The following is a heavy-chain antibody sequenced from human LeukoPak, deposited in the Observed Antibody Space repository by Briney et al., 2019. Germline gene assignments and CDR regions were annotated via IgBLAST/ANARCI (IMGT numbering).Heavy chain of an antibody. D-gene: IGHD6-19*01. CDR2: ISSSGSTI. Sequence: GGSLRLSCAASGFTFSSYEMNWVRQAPGKGLEWVSYISSSGSTIYYADSVKGRFTISRDNAKNSLYLQMNSLRAEDTAVYYCARGWSSGWYGGYYFDYWGQGTLVTVSS. CDR3: ARGWSSGWYGGYYFDY. J-gene: IGHJ4*02. V-gene: IGHV3-48*03. CDR1: GFTFSSYE.